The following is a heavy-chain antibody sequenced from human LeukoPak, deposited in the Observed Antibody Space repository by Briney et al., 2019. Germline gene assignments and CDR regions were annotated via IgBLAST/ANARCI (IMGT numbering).Heavy chain of an antibody. J-gene: IGHJ4*02. Sequence: SETLSLTCAVYGGSFSGYYWSWIRQPPGKGLEWIGEINHSGSTNYNPSLKSRVTISVDTSKNQFSLKLSSVTAADTAVYYCARGPPYYDFWSGYYHWGQGTLVTVPS. D-gene: IGHD3-3*01. V-gene: IGHV4-34*01. CDR2: INHSGST. CDR1: GGSFSGYY. CDR3: ARGPPYYDFWSGYYH.